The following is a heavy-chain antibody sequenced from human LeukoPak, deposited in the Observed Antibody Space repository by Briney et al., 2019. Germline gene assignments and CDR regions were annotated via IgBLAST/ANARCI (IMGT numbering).Heavy chain of an antibody. J-gene: IGHJ4*02. Sequence: GGSLRLSCAASGFTFSSYAMSWVRQAPGKGLEWVSAISGSGGSTYYADSVKGRFTISRDNSQNTLYLQMNSLRAEDKAVYYCAKSPTRRKAYGDFFDYWGQGTLVTVSS. V-gene: IGHV3-23*01. D-gene: IGHD4-17*01. CDR1: GFTFSSYA. CDR3: AKSPTRRKAYGDFFDY. CDR2: ISGSGGST.